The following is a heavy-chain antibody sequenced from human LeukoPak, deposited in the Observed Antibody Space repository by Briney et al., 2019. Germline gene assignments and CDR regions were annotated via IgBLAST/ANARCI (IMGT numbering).Heavy chain of an antibody. V-gene: IGHV3-23*01. Sequence: GGSLRLSCAASGFTFSGYAMSWVRQAPGKGLEWVSTITGSGGTTYYADSVKGRFTISRDNPKNTLYLQMNSLRAEDTAVYYCAKDRAQQLVLDFWGQGTLVTVSS. D-gene: IGHD6-13*01. CDR2: ITGSGGTT. CDR3: AKDRAQQLVLDF. CDR1: GFTFSGYA. J-gene: IGHJ4*02.